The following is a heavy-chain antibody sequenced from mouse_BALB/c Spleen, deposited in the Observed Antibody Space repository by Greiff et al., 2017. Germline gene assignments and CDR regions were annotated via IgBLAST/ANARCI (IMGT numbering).Heavy chain of an antibody. CDR2: IYPGSGST. CDR3: ARGTPFDY. CDR1: GYTFTDYV. V-gene: IGHV1-77*01. J-gene: IGHJ2*01. Sequence: QVQLQQSGPELVKPGASVKMSCTASGYTFTDYVISWVKQRTGQGLEWIGEIYPGSGSTYYNEKFKGKATLTADKSSHTAYMQLSSLTSEDSAVYFCARGTPFDYWGQGTTLTVSS.